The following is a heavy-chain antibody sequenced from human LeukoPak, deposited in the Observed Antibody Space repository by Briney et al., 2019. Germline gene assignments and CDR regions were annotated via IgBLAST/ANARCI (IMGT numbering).Heavy chain of an antibody. CDR2: IYDSGST. Sequence: PSGTLSLTCAVSGDSISTNHWWSWVRQPPGKGPEWIGSIYDSGSTYYNPSLKSRVTISVDTSKNQFSLKLNSVTAADTAVYYCARHYGPWGQGTLVTVSS. J-gene: IGHJ5*02. V-gene: IGHV4-4*02. CDR1: GDSISTNHW. D-gene: IGHD3-16*01. CDR3: ARHYGP.